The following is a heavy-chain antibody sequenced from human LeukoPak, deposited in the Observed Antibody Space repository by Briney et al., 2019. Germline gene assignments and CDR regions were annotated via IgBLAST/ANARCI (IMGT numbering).Heavy chain of an antibody. CDR3: ARDFGGSYSNWFDP. CDR2: IYYSGST. D-gene: IGHD1-26*01. V-gene: IGHV4-59*01. Sequence: SETLSLTCTVSGGSISSYYWSWIRQRPGKGLEWIGYIYYSGSTNYNPSLKSRVTISVDTSKNQFSLKLSSVTAADTAVYYCARDFGGSYSNWFDPWGQGTLVTVSS. CDR1: GGSISSYY. J-gene: IGHJ5*02.